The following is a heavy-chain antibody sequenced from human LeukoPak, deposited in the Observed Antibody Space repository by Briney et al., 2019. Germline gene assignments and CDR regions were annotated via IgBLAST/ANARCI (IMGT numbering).Heavy chain of an antibody. CDR1: GFTFSDYY. CDR3: ARGGGIYYIDY. CDR2: IGNVGSYT. Sequence: GGSLRLPCAASGFTFSDYYMSWIRQAPGKGLEWVSYIGNVGSYTNYTDSVKGRFTISRDTAKNSLYLQMNSLRAEDTAVYYCARGGGIYYIDYWGQGALVTVSS. J-gene: IGHJ4*02. D-gene: IGHD2-15*01. V-gene: IGHV3-11*06.